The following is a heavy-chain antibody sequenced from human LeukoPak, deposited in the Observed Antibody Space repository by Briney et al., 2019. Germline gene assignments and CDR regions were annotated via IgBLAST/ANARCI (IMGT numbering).Heavy chain of an antibody. CDR3: AKAPVTTCRGAFCYPFDY. J-gene: IGHJ4*02. CDR1: RFTFSNYW. CDR2: IKEDGSEK. Sequence: GGSLRLSCAASRFTFSNYWMSWVRQAPGKGLEWVANIKEDGSEKYYVDSVEGRFTISRDNAKNSLYLQMNSLRAEDTAVYYCAKAPVTTCRGAFCYPFDYWGLGTLVTVSS. V-gene: IGHV3-7*01. D-gene: IGHD2-15*01.